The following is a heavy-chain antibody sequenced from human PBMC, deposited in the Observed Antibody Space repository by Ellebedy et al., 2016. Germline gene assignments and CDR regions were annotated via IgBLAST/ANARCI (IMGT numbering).Heavy chain of an antibody. D-gene: IGHD3-10*01. CDR3: AHRLGAYYGSGSYYNDAFDI. J-gene: IGHJ3*02. CDR1: GFSLSTSGVG. Sequence: SGPTLVKPSQTLTLTCTFSGFSLSTSGVGVGWIRQPPGKALEWLALIYWNDDKRYSPSLKSRLTITKDTSKTQVVLTMTNMDPVDTATYYCAHRLGAYYGSGSYYNDAFDIWGQGTMVTVSS. V-gene: IGHV2-5*01. CDR2: IYWNDDK.